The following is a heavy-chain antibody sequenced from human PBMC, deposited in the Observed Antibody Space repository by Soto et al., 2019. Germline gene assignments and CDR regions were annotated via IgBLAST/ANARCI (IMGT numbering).Heavy chain of an antibody. V-gene: IGHV1-2*02. Sequence: ASVKVPCKASGYPLTAKYLHWVRQAPGQGLEWMGWINPSSGGTKEAQKFRGRVTMTRDTSISAAYMELSRLTSDDPAVYYRAKGGSSWTEWFDPWGQGTLVTVSS. CDR2: INPSSGGT. CDR3: AKGGSSWTEWFDP. CDR1: GYPLTAKY. D-gene: IGHD6-13*01. J-gene: IGHJ5*02.